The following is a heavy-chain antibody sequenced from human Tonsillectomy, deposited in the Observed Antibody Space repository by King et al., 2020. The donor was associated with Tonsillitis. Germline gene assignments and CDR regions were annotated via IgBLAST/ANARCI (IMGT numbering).Heavy chain of an antibody. CDR1: GGSISSSSYY. V-gene: IGHV4-39*01. CDR2: IYYSGST. J-gene: IGHJ4*02. D-gene: IGHD3/OR15-3a*01. CDR3: VRHARDWDY. Sequence: QLQESGPGLVKPSETLSLTCTVSGGSISSSSYYWGWIRQPPGKGLEWIGSIYYSGSTYYNPSLKSRVTISVDTSKNQFSLKLSSVTAADTAVYYCVRHARDWDYWGQGTLVTVSS.